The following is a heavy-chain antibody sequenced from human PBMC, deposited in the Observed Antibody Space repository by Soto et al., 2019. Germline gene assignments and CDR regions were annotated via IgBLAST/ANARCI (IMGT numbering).Heavy chain of an antibody. J-gene: IGHJ5*02. CDR2: ISGDGANT. CDR1: GFTFSTFA. V-gene: IGHV3-23*01. D-gene: IGHD1-26*01. Sequence: GGSLRLSCAASGFTFSTFAMSWVRQAPGKGLEWVSGISGDGANTYYADSVKGRFTISRGNSKNTLFLQMNSLRAEDTAVYYCAKERRYIVGPHTSCGLGTLLTLS. CDR3: AKERRYIVGPHTS.